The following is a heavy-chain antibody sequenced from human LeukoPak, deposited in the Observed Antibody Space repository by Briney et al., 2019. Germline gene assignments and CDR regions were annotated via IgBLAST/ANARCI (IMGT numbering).Heavy chain of an antibody. D-gene: IGHD6-13*01. J-gene: IGHJ4*02. CDR3: ARDSGSSWSAPFDY. Sequence: NASETLSLTCTVSGGSISSYYWSWIRQPPGKGLEWIGYIYYNGSTNYNPSLKSRVTISVDTSKNQFSLKLSSVTAADTAVYYCARDSGSSWSAPFDYWGQGTLVTVSS. CDR1: GGSISSYY. CDR2: IYYNGST. V-gene: IGHV4-59*01.